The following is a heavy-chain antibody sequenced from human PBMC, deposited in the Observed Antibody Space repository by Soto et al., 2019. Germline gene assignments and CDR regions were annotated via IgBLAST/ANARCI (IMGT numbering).Heavy chain of an antibody. D-gene: IGHD2-21*02. Sequence: PGGALRLYCYASGFGFSTYSMHWVRQAPGKGLEWVSSIGRRSDIYYADSVKGRFTISRDNAKNSVSLQMNSLRDEDTAVYYCAREETAWPLAYGLDVWGQGTTVTVSS. CDR1: GFGFSTYS. CDR3: AREETAWPLAYGLDV. V-gene: IGHV3-21*01. J-gene: IGHJ6*02. CDR2: IGRRSDI.